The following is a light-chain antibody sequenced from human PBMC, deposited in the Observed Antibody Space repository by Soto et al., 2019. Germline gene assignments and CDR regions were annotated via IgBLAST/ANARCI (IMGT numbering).Light chain of an antibody. Sequence: QSALTQPASVSGSPGQSIAISCTGTTSDVGAYNYVSWYQRHPGKAPKLIIYEVSTRPSGVSNRFSGSKSGNTASLTISGLQAEDEADYYCSSYTTSATLLFGGGTKLTVL. J-gene: IGLJ2*01. CDR2: EVS. CDR1: TSDVGAYNY. V-gene: IGLV2-14*01. CDR3: SSYTTSATLL.